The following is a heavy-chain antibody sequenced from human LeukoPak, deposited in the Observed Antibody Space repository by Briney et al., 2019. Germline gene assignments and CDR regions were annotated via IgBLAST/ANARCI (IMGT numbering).Heavy chain of an antibody. Sequence: SETLSLTCTVSGGSISSSSYYWGWIRQPPGKGLEWIGSIYYSGSTYYNPSLKSRVTISVDTSKNQFSLKLSSVTAADTAVYYCALGYSSSWYGTLFDYWGQGTLVTVSS. J-gene: IGHJ4*02. CDR1: GGSISSSSYY. CDR3: ALGYSSSWYGTLFDY. D-gene: IGHD6-13*01. V-gene: IGHV4-39*07. CDR2: IYYSGST.